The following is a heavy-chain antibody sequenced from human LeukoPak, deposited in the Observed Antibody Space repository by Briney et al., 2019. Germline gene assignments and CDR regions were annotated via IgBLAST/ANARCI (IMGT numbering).Heavy chain of an antibody. J-gene: IGHJ4*02. CDR1: GFTFSTYS. CDR2: ISSSSSSL. D-gene: IGHD5-12*01. CDR3: ARGYSYDY. Sequence: GSLRLSCAVSGFTFSTYSMNWVRQAPGKGLEWVSFISSSSSSLKYADSMKGRFTISRDNAENSVYLQMNNLRAEDTAVYYCARGYSYDYWGQGTLVTVSS. V-gene: IGHV3-21*01.